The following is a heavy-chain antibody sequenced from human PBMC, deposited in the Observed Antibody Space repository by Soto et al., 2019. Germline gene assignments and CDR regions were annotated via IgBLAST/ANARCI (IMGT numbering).Heavy chain of an antibody. CDR3: AGGIAARPLGY. CDR2: IYHSGST. CDR1: GGSISSGGFS. D-gene: IGHD6-6*01. Sequence: PSETLSLTCAVSGGSISSGGFSWSWIRQPPGKGLESIGYIYHSGSTYYNPSLKSRVTISVDRSKNQFSLKLSSVTAADTAVYYCAGGIAARPLGYWGQRTLVPVSS. V-gene: IGHV4-30-2*01. J-gene: IGHJ1*01.